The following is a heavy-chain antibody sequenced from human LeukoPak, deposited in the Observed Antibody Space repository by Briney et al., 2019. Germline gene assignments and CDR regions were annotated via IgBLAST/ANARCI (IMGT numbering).Heavy chain of an antibody. CDR3: ARGPDPVLRGPRRAFDL. CDR1: GFNFRSYA. V-gene: IGHV3-30-3*01. CDR2: ISYDGSNE. Sequence: HPGRSLRLSCAASGFNFRSYAMHWVRQAPGKGVEWVAVISYDGSNEDYTDSVKGRFIISRDDSKNIMSLQLNSLRVDDTAVYYCARGPDPVLRGPRRAFDLWGQGTMVTVSS. J-gene: IGHJ3*01. D-gene: IGHD1-14*01.